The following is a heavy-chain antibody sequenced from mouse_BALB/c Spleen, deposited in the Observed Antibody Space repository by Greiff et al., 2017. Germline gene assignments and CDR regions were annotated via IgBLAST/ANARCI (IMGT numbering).Heavy chain of an antibody. J-gene: IGHJ2*01. CDR3: ARDYDGNYFDY. Sequence: VQLQQSGAELVRPGTSVKISCKASGYTFTNYWLGWVKQRPGHGLEWIGDIYPGGGYTNYNEKFKGKATLTADTSSSTAYMQLSSLTSEDSAVYFCARDYDGNYFDYWGQGTTLTVSS. CDR2: IYPGGGYT. V-gene: IGHV1-63*02. D-gene: IGHD2-3*01. CDR1: GYTFTNYW.